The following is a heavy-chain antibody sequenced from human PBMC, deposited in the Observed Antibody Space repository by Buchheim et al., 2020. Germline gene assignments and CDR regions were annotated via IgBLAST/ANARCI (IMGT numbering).Heavy chain of an antibody. Sequence: EVQLLESGGGLVQPGGSLRLSCAASGFTFSSYAMSWVRQAPGKGLEWVSAISGSGGSTYYADYVKGRFTISRDNSKNTLYLQMNSLRAEDTAVYYCATRGIAASSGAEYFQHWGQGTL. V-gene: IGHV3-23*01. CDR1: GFTFSSYA. J-gene: IGHJ1*01. D-gene: IGHD6-13*01. CDR2: ISGSGGST. CDR3: ATRGIAASSGAEYFQH.